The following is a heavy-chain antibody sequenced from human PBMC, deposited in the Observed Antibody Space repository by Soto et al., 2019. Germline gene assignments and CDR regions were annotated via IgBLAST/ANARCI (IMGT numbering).Heavy chain of an antibody. Sequence: EVQLLESGGALVQPGGSLRLSCAASGFTFSSYAMSWVRQAPGKGLEWFSSISASGDSTHNADPVKGRYAISRDNSKNTLDLQLNSLTAADTAVYSCSKGGLYNSSWYEGYWGQGTLVTVSS. D-gene: IGHD6-13*01. CDR2: ISASGDST. V-gene: IGHV3-23*01. J-gene: IGHJ4*02. CDR1: GFTFSSYA. CDR3: SKGGLYNSSWYEGY.